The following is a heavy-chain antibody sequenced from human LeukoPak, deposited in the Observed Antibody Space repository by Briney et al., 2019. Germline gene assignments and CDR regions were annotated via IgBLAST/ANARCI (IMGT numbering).Heavy chain of an antibody. J-gene: IGHJ4*02. D-gene: IGHD6-13*01. Sequence: SETLSLTCTVSGGSISSYYWTWIRQPPGKGLEWIGYVYYSGSTNYNPSLKSRVTISVDTSKNNFSLKLSSVTAADTAVYYCASARTAAGPYYFDYWGQGTLVTVSS. CDR1: GGSISSYY. CDR3: ASARTAAGPYYFDY. V-gene: IGHV4-59*01. CDR2: VYYSGST.